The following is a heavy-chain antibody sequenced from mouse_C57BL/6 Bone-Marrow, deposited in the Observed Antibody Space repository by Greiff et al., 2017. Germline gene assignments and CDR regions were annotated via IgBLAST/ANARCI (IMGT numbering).Heavy chain of an antibody. D-gene: IGHD3-3*01. CDR3: AKGPRAPWYFDD. Sequence: VQLQQSGPELVKPGASVKISCTASGFSFTSYYIHWVKQRPGQGLEWIGWIYPGSGNTKYNEKFKGKATLTADTSSSTAYMQLSSLTSEDSAVYYSAKGPRAPWYFDDWGKGTTVTVSS. V-gene: IGHV1-66*01. CDR1: GFSFTSYY. J-gene: IGHJ1*03. CDR2: IYPGSGNT.